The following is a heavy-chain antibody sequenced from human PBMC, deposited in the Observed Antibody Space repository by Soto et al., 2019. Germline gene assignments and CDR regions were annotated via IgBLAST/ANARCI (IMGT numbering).Heavy chain of an antibody. J-gene: IGHJ6*02. V-gene: IGHV3-30-3*01. Sequence: QVQLMESGGGVVQPGRSLRLSCAASGFTFSSYAMHWVRQAPGKGLEWVAVISYDGSNKYYADSVKGRFTISRDNSKNTLYLQMNSLRAEDTAVYYCARQQTEDYYGMDVWGQGTTVTVSS. D-gene: IGHD6-13*01. CDR2: ISYDGSNK. CDR3: ARQQTEDYYGMDV. CDR1: GFTFSSYA.